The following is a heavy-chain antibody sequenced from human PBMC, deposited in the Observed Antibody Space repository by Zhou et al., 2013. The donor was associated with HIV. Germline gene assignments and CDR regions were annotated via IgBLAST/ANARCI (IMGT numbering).Heavy chain of an antibody. Sequence: QVQLVQSGAEVKKPGSSVKVSCKASGGTFSSYAISWVRQAPGQGLEWMGRIIPILGIANYAQKFQGRVTITADKSTSTAYMELSSLRSEDTAVYYCARATLPVVAATKYYFDYWGQGTLVTVSS. CDR3: ARATLPVVAATKYYFDY. CDR1: GGTFSSYA. J-gene: IGHJ4*02. CDR2: IIPILGIA. D-gene: IGHD2-15*01. V-gene: IGHV1-69*04.